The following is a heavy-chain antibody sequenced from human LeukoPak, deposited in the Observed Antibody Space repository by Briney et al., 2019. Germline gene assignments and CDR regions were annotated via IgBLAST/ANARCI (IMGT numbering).Heavy chain of an antibody. CDR2: IYYSGSA. J-gene: IGHJ4*02. V-gene: IGHV4-59*12. CDR3: ARDGC. D-gene: IGHD2-8*01. CDR1: GGSISSYY. Sequence: SETLSLTCTVSGGSISSYYWSWIRQPPGKGLEWIGYIYYSGSAYYNPSLKSRVTISVDTSKNQFSLNLSSVTAADTAVYCCARDGCWGQGTLVTVSS.